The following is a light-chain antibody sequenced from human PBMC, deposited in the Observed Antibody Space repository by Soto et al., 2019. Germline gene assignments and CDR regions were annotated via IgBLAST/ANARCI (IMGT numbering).Light chain of an antibody. Sequence: QSALTQPASVSGSPGQSITISCTGNSRDVGSYNLVSWYQQHPGKAPKLMIYEGSKRPSGVSNRFSGSTSGNTASLTISGLQAEDEADYYCCSYAGSSTPYVFGTGTKVTVL. CDR3: CSYAGSSTPYV. V-gene: IGLV2-23*01. J-gene: IGLJ1*01. CDR1: SRDVGSYNL. CDR2: EGS.